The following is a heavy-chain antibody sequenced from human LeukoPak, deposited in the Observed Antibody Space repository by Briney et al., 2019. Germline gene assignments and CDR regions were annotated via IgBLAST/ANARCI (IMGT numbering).Heavy chain of an antibody. CDR2: ISGSGGST. CDR3: ARDPYNSGSSYFDY. J-gene: IGHJ4*02. CDR1: GFTFSSYW. D-gene: IGHD3-10*01. V-gene: IGHV3-23*01. Sequence: GGSLRLSCAASGFTFSSYWMHWVRQAPGKGLEWVSAISGSGGSTYYADSVKGRFTISRDNSKNTLYLQMNSLRAEDTAVYYCARDPYNSGSSYFDYWGQGTLVTVSS.